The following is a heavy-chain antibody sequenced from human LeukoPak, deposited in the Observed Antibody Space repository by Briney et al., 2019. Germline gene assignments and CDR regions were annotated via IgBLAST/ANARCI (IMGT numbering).Heavy chain of an antibody. CDR2: IGTAGDT. J-gene: IGHJ2*01. D-gene: IGHD5-18*01. Sequence: GGSLRLSCAASGFTFSSYDMHWVRQATGKGLEWVSAIGTAGDTDYPGSVKGRFTISRENAKNSLYLQMNSLRAGDTAVYYCARSGSYGIYWYFDLWGRGTLVTVSS. CDR3: ARSGSYGIYWYFDL. V-gene: IGHV3-13*01. CDR1: GFTFSSYD.